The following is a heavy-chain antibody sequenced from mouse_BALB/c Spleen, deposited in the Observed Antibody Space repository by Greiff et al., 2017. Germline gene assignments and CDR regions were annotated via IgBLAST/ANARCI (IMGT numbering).Heavy chain of an antibody. V-gene: IGHV5-6*01. J-gene: IGHJ3*01. CDR2: ISSGGSYT. CDR3: ARQEIYDGYSALDY. Sequence: EVHLVESGGDLVKPGGSLKLSCAASGFTFSSYGMAWVRQTPDKRLEWVATISSGGSYTYYPDSVKGRFTISRDNAKNTLYLQMNRLKSEDTAMYYCARQEIYDGYSALDYWGQGTLVTVSA. D-gene: IGHD2-3*01. CDR1: GFTFSSYG.